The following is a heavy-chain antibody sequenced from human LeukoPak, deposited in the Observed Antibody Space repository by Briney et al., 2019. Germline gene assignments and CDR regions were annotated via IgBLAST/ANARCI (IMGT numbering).Heavy chain of an antibody. CDR2: IYYSGNT. D-gene: IGHD5-12*01. V-gene: IGHV4-39*07. CDR3: ARDSSGYDY. J-gene: IGHJ4*02. Sequence: SETLSLTCTVSGGSVSSSSYYWGWIRQPPGKGLEWIASIYYSGNTYYNPSLKSRVTISVDTSKNQFSLILSSVTAADTAVYYCARDSSGYDYWGQGSLVTVSS. CDR1: GGSVSSSSYY.